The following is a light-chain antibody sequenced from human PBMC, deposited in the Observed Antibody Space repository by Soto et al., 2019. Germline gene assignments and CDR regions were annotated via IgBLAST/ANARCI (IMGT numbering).Light chain of an antibody. CDR3: QHYANSVWT. J-gene: IGKJ1*01. CDR1: QSVSSSQ. V-gene: IGKV3-20*01. Sequence: IVLTQSPDTLSLSPGERATLSCRASQSVSSSQLVWYQQKPGQAPRLLIYATSSRATDIPDRFSGSGYGTDFHLTVSELETEDFAVYYCQHYANSVWTFGQGTKVEIK. CDR2: ATS.